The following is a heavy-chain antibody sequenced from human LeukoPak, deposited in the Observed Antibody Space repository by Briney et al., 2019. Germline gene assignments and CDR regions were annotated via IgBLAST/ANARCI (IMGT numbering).Heavy chain of an antibody. V-gene: IGHV4-39*01. J-gene: IGHJ4*02. D-gene: IGHD5-18*01. Sequence: SETLSLTCTVSGGSIDSSSHYRGWIRQPPGEGLEWIGNIFYRGDTYYDPSLKSRVTMSVDVSNNQFSLKLNSVAAADTAVYFCARLTGYSYGVFDSWGQGALVTVSS. CDR1: GGSIDSSSHY. CDR3: ARLTGYSYGVFDS. CDR2: IFYRGDT.